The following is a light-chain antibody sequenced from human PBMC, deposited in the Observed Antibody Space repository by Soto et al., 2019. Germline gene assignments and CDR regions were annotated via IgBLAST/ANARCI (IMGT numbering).Light chain of an antibody. V-gene: IGLV1-40*01. CDR1: SSNIGAGYD. J-gene: IGLJ2*01. Sequence: QSVLTQPPSVSGAPGQRVTISCTGSSSNIGAGYDVHWYQQLPGTAPKILIYGNTNRPSGVPDRFSGSKSGTSASLAFTGLQAEDEADYYCQSYDSSLSVVFGGGTKLTVL. CDR2: GNT. CDR3: QSYDSSLSVV.